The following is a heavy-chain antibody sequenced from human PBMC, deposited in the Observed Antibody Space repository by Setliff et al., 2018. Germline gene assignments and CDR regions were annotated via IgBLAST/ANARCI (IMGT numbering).Heavy chain of an antibody. D-gene: IGHD2-21*02. J-gene: IGHJ4*02. CDR1: GYSISSGYI. V-gene: IGHV4-38-2*02. Sequence: SETLSLTCTVPGYSISSGYIWGWIRQPPGKGLEWVGNIGHTGSINYNPSLKSRLTISRDTSKNQVSLKLNSMTATDTAVYYCARDLGHGGDSDYWGQGILVTVSS. CDR3: ARDLGHGGDSDY. CDR2: IGHTGSI.